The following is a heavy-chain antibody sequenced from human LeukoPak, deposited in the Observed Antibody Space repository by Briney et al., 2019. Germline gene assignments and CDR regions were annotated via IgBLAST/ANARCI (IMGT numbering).Heavy chain of an antibody. Sequence: PSETLSLTCAVYGGSFSGYYWGWIRQPPGKGLEWVATIMQDGSQKYYVDSVEGRFTISRDNAKNSLYLQMNSLRVEDTAVFYCARYFTAVAPTLRLDYWGQGTLVTVSS. CDR3: ARYFTAVAPTLRLDY. CDR2: IMQDGSQK. V-gene: IGHV3-7*03. J-gene: IGHJ4*02. CDR1: GGSFSGYY. D-gene: IGHD6-19*01.